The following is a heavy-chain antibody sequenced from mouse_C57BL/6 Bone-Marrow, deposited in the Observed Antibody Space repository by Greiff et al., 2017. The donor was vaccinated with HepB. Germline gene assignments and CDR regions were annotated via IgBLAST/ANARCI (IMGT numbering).Heavy chain of an antibody. CDR3: TTFYNLFNY. Sequence: EVQLQQSGAELVRPGASVKLSCTASGFNIKDDYMHWVKQRPEQGLEWIGWIDPENGDTEYASKFQGKATITADTSSSTAYLQLSSLTSEDTAVYYCTTFYNLFNYWGQGTTLTVSS. V-gene: IGHV14-4*01. CDR2: IDPENGDT. D-gene: IGHD1-3*01. CDR1: GFNIKDDY. J-gene: IGHJ2*01.